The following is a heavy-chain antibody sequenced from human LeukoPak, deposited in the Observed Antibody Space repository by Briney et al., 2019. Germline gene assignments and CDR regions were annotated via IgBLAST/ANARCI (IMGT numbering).Heavy chain of an antibody. CDR3: ARAGDYFYYYYMDV. CDR2: IYTSGST. D-gene: IGHD4-17*01. CDR1: GGSISSGSYY. J-gene: IGHJ6*03. V-gene: IGHV4-61*02. Sequence: SQTLSLTCTVSGGSISSGSYYWSWIRQPAGKGLEWIGRIYTSGSTNYNPSLNRRITIPVDTSKNQFSLKLSSGTAGDTAVYYCARAGDYFYYYYMDVWGKGTTVTVSS.